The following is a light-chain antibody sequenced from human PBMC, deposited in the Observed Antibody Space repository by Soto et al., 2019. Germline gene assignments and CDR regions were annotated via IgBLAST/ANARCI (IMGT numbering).Light chain of an antibody. CDR1: QSISSE. CDR2: GAS. J-gene: IGKJ2*01. V-gene: IGKV3-15*01. Sequence: EIVMTQSPAPLSVSPGERATLSCRASQSISSELAWYQQRPGQPPRLLIYGASTRATGVPDRFTGSGSGSDFTLTISGLQSDDFSVYYCQQGHNLPLTFGQGTRLEI. CDR3: QQGHNLPLT.